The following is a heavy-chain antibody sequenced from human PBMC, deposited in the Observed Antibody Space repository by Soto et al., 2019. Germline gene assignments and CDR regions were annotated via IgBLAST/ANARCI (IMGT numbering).Heavy chain of an antibody. D-gene: IGHD2-15*01. CDR1: GYSFANYW. CDR2: IYPGDSHA. CDR3: ARPCSGGPNDPFDV. Sequence: GESLNISCQVSGYSFANYWIGWVRQMPGKGLEWMGIIYPGDSHAIYSPSFQGQVTMSADKSISTAYLQWSSLKASDTAMYYCARPCSGGPNDPFDVWGQGTMVTVSS. V-gene: IGHV5-51*01. J-gene: IGHJ3*01.